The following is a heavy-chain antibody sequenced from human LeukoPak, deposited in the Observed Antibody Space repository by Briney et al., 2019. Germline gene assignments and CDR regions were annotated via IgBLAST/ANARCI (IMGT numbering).Heavy chain of an antibody. V-gene: IGHV1-69*05. Sequence: SVKVSCKASGGTFSSYAISWVRQAPGPGLEWMGGIIPIFGTANYAQEFQGRVTITTDESTSTAYMELSSLGSEDTAVYYCARDGGSGSLDYWGQGTLVTVSS. J-gene: IGHJ4*02. CDR3: ARDGGSGSLDY. CDR2: IIPIFGTA. D-gene: IGHD3-10*01. CDR1: GGTFSSYA.